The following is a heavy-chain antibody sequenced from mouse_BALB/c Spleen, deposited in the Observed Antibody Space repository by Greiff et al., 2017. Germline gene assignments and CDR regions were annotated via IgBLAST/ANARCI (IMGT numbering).Heavy chain of an antibody. V-gene: IGHV5-6-4*01. J-gene: IGHJ2*01. CDR1: GFTFSSYT. CDR2: ISSGGSYT. Sequence: EVMLVESGGGLVKPGGSLKLSCAASGFTFSSYTMSWVRQTPEKRLEWVATISSGGSYTYYPDSVKGRFTISRDNAKNTLYLQMSSLKSEDTAMYYWTREVPYYFDDWGQGTTLTVSS. CDR3: TREVPYYFDD.